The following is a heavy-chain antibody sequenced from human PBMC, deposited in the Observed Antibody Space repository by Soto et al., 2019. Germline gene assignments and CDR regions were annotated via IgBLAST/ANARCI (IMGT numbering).Heavy chain of an antibody. D-gene: IGHD3-3*01. Sequence: SETLSLTCTVSGGSISSAGYYWSWIRQHPGKGLEWIGYIYYSGSTYYNPSLKSRVTISVDTSKNQFSLKLSSVTAADTAVYYCARPVHRAYYDFWSGYKFYYGMDVWGQGTTVTVSS. J-gene: IGHJ6*02. CDR2: IYYSGST. CDR3: ARPVHRAYYDFWSGYKFYYGMDV. V-gene: IGHV4-31*03. CDR1: GGSISSAGYY.